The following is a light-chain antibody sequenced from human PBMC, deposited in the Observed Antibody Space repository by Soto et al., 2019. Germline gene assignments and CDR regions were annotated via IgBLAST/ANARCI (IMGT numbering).Light chain of an antibody. CDR2: GNS. CDR3: QSYDSSLSGYV. Sequence: QSVLTQPPSVSGAPGQRVTISCTGSSSNIGAGYDVHWYHQLPGTAPKVLIFGNSNRPSGVPDRFSGSKSGTSASLAITGLQTEDEGDYYCQSYDSSLSGYVFGTGTKLTVL. V-gene: IGLV1-40*01. CDR1: SSNIGAGYD. J-gene: IGLJ1*01.